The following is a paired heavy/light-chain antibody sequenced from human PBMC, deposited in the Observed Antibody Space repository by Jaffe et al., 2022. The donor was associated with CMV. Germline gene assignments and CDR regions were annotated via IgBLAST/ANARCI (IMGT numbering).Light chain of an antibody. CDR1: QSLVHSDGNTY. V-gene: IGKV2-30*02. Sequence: DVVMTQSPLSLPVTLGQPASISCRSSQSLVHSDGNTYLYWFQQRPGQSPRRLIFKVSNRDSGVPDRFSGSGSGTDFTLKISRVEAEDVGVYYCMQATHWPPYTFGQGTKLEIK. CDR2: KVS. CDR3: MQATHWPPYT. J-gene: IGKJ2*01.
Heavy chain of an antibody. CDR1: GGSIGGSSFY. V-gene: IGHV4-39*01. Sequence: QLQLQESGPRLVKPSETVSLNCTVSGGSIGGSSFYWGWIRQAPGKGLEWIGSIYYIGTTYYNPSLKSRITMSVDTSKNQFSLNLSSVTAADRAVYYCVRHRTLFWSGYYPDFDYWGQGTLVTVSS. CDR3: VRHRTLFWSGYYPDFDY. D-gene: IGHD3-3*01. J-gene: IGHJ4*02. CDR2: IYYIGTT.